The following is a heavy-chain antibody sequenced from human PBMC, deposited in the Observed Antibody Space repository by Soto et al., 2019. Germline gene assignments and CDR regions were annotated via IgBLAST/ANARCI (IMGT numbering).Heavy chain of an antibody. J-gene: IGHJ5*02. CDR2: TYYRSKWYN. Sequence: SQTLSLTCAISGDSVSSNSAAWNWIRQSPSRGLEWLGRTYYRSKWYNDYAVSVKSRITINPDTSKNQFSLQMNSVTHEDTAVYYCARERQGVKAAIFGYWFDPWGQGTLGTVPQ. CDR3: ARERQGVKAAIFGYWFDP. V-gene: IGHV6-1*01. D-gene: IGHD2-2*01. CDR1: GDSVSSNSAA.